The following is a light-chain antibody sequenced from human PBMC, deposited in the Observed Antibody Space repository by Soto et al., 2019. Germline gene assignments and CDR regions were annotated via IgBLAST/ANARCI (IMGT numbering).Light chain of an antibody. V-gene: IGLV1-47*02. J-gene: IGLJ2*01. CDR3: GSWDSDLMAVV. Sequence: QSVLTQPPSASGTPGQRVTISCSGSSSNIGINYVYWYQQFPVTAPKLLIYTNNQRPSGVPDRFSGSKSGTSASLAISGLRSEDEVDYYCGSWDSDLMAVVFGGGTQRTVL. CDR1: SSNIGINY. CDR2: TNN.